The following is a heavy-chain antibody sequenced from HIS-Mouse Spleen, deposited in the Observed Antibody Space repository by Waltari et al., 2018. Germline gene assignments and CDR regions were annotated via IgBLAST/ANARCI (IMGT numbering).Heavy chain of an antibody. J-gene: IGHJ3*02. Sequence: QVQLVESGGGVVKPGRSLRLSCAASGFTFSSYSMHWVRQAPGKGLEWVAVISYDGSNKYYADSVKGRFTISRDNSKNTLYLQMNSLRDEDTAVYYCARDRGAVAGNDAFDIWGQGTMVTVSS. CDR3: ARDRGAVAGNDAFDI. V-gene: IGHV3-30-3*01. CDR1: GFTFSSYS. CDR2: ISYDGSNK. D-gene: IGHD6-19*01.